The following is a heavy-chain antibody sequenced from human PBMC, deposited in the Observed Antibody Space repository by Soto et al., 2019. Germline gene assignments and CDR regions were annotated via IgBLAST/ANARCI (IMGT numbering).Heavy chain of an antibody. V-gene: IGHV4-4*09. CDR1: GDSVRNQY. D-gene: IGHD3-16*01. CDR2: IYRSGST. CDR3: ARTLDYGHMDV. J-gene: IGHJ6*03. Sequence: QVQMQESGPGLVKPSETLSLTCTVSGDSVRNQYWSWIRRPPGRGLAWIGYIYRSGSTKYNPSLKSRLTISVDTSKNQFSLKLSSVTAADTAVYYCARTLDYGHMDVWGKGTTVAVSS.